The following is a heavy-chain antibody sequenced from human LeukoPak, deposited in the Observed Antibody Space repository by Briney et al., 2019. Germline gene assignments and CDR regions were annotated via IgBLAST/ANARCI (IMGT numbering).Heavy chain of an antibody. CDR1: GYTFTSYG. J-gene: IGHJ5*02. CDR2: ISAYNGNT. Sequence: ASVKVSCKASGYTFTSYGISWVRQAPGQGLEWMGWISAYNGNTNYAQKLQGRVTMTTDTSTSTAYMELRSLRSDDTAVYYCARDDYGDYENWFDPWGQGTLVTVSS. V-gene: IGHV1-18*01. D-gene: IGHD4-17*01. CDR3: ARDDYGDYENWFDP.